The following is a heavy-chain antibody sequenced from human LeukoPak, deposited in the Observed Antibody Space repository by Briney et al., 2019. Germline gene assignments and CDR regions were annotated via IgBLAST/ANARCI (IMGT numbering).Heavy chain of an antibody. CDR3: AKDTYSAKISLWGD. J-gene: IGHJ4*02. CDR1: GFTFSSYA. CDR2: ISGSGGST. Sequence: PGGSLRLSCAASGFTFSSYAMSWVRQAPGKGLEWASAISGSGGSTYYADSVRGRFTISRNNSKNTLYLQMNSLRAEDTAVFYCAKDTYSAKISLWGDWGQGTLVTVSS. D-gene: IGHD3-16*01. V-gene: IGHV3-23*01.